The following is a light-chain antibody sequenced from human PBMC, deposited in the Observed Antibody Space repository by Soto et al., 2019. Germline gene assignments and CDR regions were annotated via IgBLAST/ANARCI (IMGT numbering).Light chain of an antibody. CDR3: QQRSNWPPKGT. CDR1: QSVSSY. V-gene: IGKV3-11*01. CDR2: DAS. J-gene: IGKJ1*01. Sequence: EIVLTQSPATLSLSPGERATLSCRASQSVSSYFAWYQQKPGQAPRLLIYDASNRATGIPARFSGSGSGTDFTLTISSLEPEDFAVYYCQQRSNWPPKGTFGQGTKVEIK.